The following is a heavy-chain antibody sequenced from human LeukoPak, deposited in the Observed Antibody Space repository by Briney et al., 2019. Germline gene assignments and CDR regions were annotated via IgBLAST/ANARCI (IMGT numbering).Heavy chain of an antibody. CDR1: GSTFTGYF. D-gene: IGHD4-23*01. J-gene: IGHJ4*02. CDR3: ASMVVTLYYFDY. V-gene: IGHV1-69*05. CDR2: IIPIFGTA. Sequence: GASVKLSCKASGSTFTGYFMHWVRQAPGQGLEWMGGIIPIFGTANYAQKFQGRVTITTDESTSTAYMELSSLRSEDTAVYYCASMVVTLYYFDYWGQGTLVTVSS.